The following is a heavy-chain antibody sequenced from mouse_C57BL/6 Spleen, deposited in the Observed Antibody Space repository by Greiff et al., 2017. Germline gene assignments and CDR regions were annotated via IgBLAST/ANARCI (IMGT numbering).Heavy chain of an antibody. CDR2: IDPSDSYT. V-gene: IGHV1-59*01. J-gene: IGHJ2*01. CDR3: ASRRTVAASYFDY. Sequence: QVQLQQPGAELVRPGTSVKLSCKASGYTFTSYWMHWVKQRPGQGLEWIGVIDPSDSYTNYNQKFKGKATLTVDTSSSPAYMQLSSLTSEDSAVYYCASRRTVAASYFDYWGQGTTLTVSS. CDR1: GYTFTSYW. D-gene: IGHD1-1*01.